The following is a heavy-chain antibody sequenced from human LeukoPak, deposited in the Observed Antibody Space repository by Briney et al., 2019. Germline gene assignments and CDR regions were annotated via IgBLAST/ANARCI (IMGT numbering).Heavy chain of an antibody. CDR2: ISWDGGAT. J-gene: IGHJ6*02. CDR1: GFTFDDYA. CDR3: AKPRRDSYGGNYYYDMDV. D-gene: IGHD5-18*01. V-gene: IGHV3-43*01. Sequence: PGRSLRLSCAASGFTFDDYAMHWVRQAPGKGLEWVSLISWDGGATYYADSVKGRFTISRHNSKNSLYLQVNSLRTEDTALYYCAKPRRDSYGGNYYYDMDVWGQGTTVAVSS.